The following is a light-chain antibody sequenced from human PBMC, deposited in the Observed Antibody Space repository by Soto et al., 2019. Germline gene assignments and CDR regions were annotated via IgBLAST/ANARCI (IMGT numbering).Light chain of an antibody. Sequence: QSVLTQPPSASGTPGQRVTISCSGSSSNIGSNYVYWYQQLPGTAPKLLIYGNNQRPSGVPDRFSGSKSGTSASLAISGLRSEDEADYYWAAWDDSLSGPVFGGGTKVTVL. CDR1: SSNIGSNY. CDR2: GNN. J-gene: IGLJ2*01. V-gene: IGLV1-47*01. CDR3: AAWDDSLSGPV.